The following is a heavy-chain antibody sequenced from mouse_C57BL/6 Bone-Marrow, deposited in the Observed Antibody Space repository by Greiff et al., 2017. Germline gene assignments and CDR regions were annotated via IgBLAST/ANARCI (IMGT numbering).Heavy chain of an antibody. CDR1: GYTFTSYG. Sequence: QVHVKQSGAELARPGASVKLSCKASGYTFTSYGISWVKQRTGQGLEWIGEIYPRSGNTYYNEKFKGKATLTADKSSSTAYMELRSLTSEDSAVYFCARSSYDGYDWGQGTTLTVSS. V-gene: IGHV1-81*01. CDR2: IYPRSGNT. J-gene: IGHJ2*01. D-gene: IGHD2-3*01. CDR3: ARSSYDGYD.